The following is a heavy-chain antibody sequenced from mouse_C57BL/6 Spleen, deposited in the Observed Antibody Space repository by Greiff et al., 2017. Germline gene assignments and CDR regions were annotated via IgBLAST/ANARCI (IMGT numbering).Heavy chain of an antibody. CDR2: ISSGSSTI. J-gene: IGHJ2*01. CDR1: GFPFSDYG. Sequence: EVKLVESGGGLVKPGGSLKLSCAASGFPFSDYGMHWVRQAPETGLEWVAYISSGSSTIYYADTVKGRFTISRDNAKNTLFLQMTSLRSEDTAMYYCARGSSHYFDYWGQGTTLTVSA. D-gene: IGHD1-1*01. V-gene: IGHV5-17*01. CDR3: ARGSSHYFDY.